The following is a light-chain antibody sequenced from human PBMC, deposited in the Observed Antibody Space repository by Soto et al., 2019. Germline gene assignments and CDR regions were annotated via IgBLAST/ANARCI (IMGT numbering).Light chain of an antibody. Sequence: IQLTQSPSSLSAFVGDRVPITSGPGQGISSNFAWYQQKPGRAPKLLIFGASTLQSGVPSRFSGSGSGTDFTLTISSLQPEDFATYFCQQLNSYPPWTFGQGTKVDIK. CDR3: QQLNSYPPWT. CDR2: GAS. J-gene: IGKJ1*01. CDR1: QGISSN. V-gene: IGKV1-9*01.